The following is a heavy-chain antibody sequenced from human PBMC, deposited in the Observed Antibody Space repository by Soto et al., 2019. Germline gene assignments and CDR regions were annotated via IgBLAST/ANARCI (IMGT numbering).Heavy chain of an antibody. CDR1: GDTFSRYT. CDR3: ATSYGSGSANFDY. Sequence: QVHLVQSEAEVKKTGSSVKVSCTASGDTFSRYTISWVRQAPGQRPEWMGRVIPILGMAAYAQTFQGRVAISADKATSTVYMRLSSLRSVDTGVYYCATSYGSGSANFDYWGQGTLVTVSS. V-gene: IGHV1-69*02. J-gene: IGHJ4*02. D-gene: IGHD3-10*01. CDR2: VIPILGMA.